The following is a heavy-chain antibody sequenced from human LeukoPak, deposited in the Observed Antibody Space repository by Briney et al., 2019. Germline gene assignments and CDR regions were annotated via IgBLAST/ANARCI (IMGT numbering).Heavy chain of an antibody. CDR3: TTGPKVTAMGN. V-gene: IGHV3-23*01. CDR2: IHGSGGGT. Sequence: GGSLRLSCAASGFTFSNYAMIWVRQAPERGLEWVSAIHGSGGGTFYADSVKGRFTISRDNAKNSLYLQMNSLKTEDTAVYYCTTGPKVTAMGNWGQGTLVTVSS. CDR1: GFTFSNYA. J-gene: IGHJ4*02. D-gene: IGHD5-18*01.